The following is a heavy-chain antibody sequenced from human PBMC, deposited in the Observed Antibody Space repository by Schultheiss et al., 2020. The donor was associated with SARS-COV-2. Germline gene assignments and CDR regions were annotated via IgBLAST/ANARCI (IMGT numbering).Heavy chain of an antibody. D-gene: IGHD7-27*01. CDR1: GGSISSGGYY. J-gene: IGHJ4*02. V-gene: IGHV4-61*02. CDR3: ARQKAGDFDY. Sequence: SETLSLTCTVSGGSISSGGYYWSWIRQPAGKGLEWIGRIYTSGSTNYNPSLKSRVTISVDTSKNQFSLKLSSVTAADTAVYYCARQKAGDFDYWGQGTLVTVSS. CDR2: IYTSGST.